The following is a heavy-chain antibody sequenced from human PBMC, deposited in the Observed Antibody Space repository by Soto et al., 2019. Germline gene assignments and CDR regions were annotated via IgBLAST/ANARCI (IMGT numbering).Heavy chain of an antibody. CDR2: ISSSSSTI. CDR1: GFTFSSYS. Sequence: GGSLRLSCAASGFTFSSYSMNWVRQAPGKGLEWVPYISSSSSTIYYADSVKGRFTISRDNAKNSLYLQMNSLRAEDMVVYYCVKYYGSGRNPMDVWGNGTTVTVSS. CDR3: VKYYGSGRNPMDV. V-gene: IGHV3-48*01. D-gene: IGHD3-10*01. J-gene: IGHJ6*03.